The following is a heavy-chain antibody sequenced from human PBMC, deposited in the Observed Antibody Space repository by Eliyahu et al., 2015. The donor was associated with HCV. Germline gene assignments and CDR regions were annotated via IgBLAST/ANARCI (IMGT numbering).Heavy chain of an antibody. J-gene: IGHJ6*03. CDR1: GXXFRKAW. Sequence: EVQLVESGGGLVKPGGSLRLSCAASGXXFRKAWMSWVRXXPGXGLEWIGRIKSKTDGGTTDYAAPVKGRFTISRDDSKSTLYLQMNSLKTEDTAVYYCTTGAPGGFDYYLDVWGQGTTVTASS. D-gene: IGHD3-10*01. CDR2: IKSKTDGGTT. V-gene: IGHV3-15*01. CDR3: TTGAPGGFDYYLDV.